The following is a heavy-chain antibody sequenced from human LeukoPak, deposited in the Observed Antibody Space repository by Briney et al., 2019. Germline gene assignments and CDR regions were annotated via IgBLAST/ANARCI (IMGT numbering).Heavy chain of an antibody. D-gene: IGHD3-22*01. J-gene: IGHJ4*02. V-gene: IGHV3-30*03. CDR2: ISYDGSNK. Sequence: PGRSLRLSCAASGFTFSSYGMHWVRQAPGKGLEWVAVISYDGSNKYYADSVKGRFTISRDNSKNTLYLQMNSLRAEDTAVYYCAHSNYYDSSGYNFWGQGTLVTVSS. CDR3: AHSNYYDSSGYNF. CDR1: GFTFSSYG.